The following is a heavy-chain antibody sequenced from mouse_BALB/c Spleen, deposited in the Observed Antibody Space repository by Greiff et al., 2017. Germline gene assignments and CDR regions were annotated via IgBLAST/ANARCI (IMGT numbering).Heavy chain of an antibody. CDR1: GYSITSDYA. D-gene: IGHD1-2*01. Sequence: EVKVEESGPGLVKPSQSLSLTCTVTGYSITSDYAWNWIRQFPGNKLEWMGYISYSGSTSYNPSLKSRISITRDTSKNQFFLQLNSVTTEDTATYYCARGSHYYGSYAMDYWGQGTSVTVSS. CDR2: ISYSGST. J-gene: IGHJ4*01. CDR3: ARGSHYYGSYAMDY. V-gene: IGHV3-2*02.